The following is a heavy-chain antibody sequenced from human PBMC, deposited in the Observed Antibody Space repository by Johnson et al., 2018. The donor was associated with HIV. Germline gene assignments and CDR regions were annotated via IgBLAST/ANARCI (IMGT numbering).Heavy chain of an antibody. D-gene: IGHD6-19*01. CDR2: ISYDGSNK. CDR3: ARVRLHSSGIDAFDI. V-gene: IGHV3-30-3*01. CDR1: GFTFSSYA. Sequence: QVQLVESGGGVVQPGRSLRLSCAASGFTFSSYAMHWVRQAPGKGLEWVAVISYDGSNKYYADSVKGRFTISRDNSKNTLYLQMNSLRAEDTAVYYCARVRLHSSGIDAFDIWGQGTMVTVSS. J-gene: IGHJ3*02.